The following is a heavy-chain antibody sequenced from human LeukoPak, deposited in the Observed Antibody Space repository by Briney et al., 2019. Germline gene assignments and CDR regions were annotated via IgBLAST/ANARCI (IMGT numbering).Heavy chain of an antibody. D-gene: IGHD5-12*01. Sequence: GGSLRLSCAASGFTFSSNGIHWVRQAPGKGLEWVAVIWYDGSNKYYADSVKGRFTISRDNSKNTLYLQMNILRAEDTAVYYCARDRDYDYLDYWGQGTLVTVSS. CDR2: IWYDGSNK. J-gene: IGHJ4*02. CDR3: ARDRDYDYLDY. V-gene: IGHV3-33*01. CDR1: GFTFSSNG.